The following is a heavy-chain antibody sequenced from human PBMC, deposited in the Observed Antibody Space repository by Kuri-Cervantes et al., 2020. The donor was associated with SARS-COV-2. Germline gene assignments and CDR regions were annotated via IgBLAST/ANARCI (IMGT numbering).Heavy chain of an antibody. CDR2: ISDSGINT. D-gene: IGHD4-23*01. Sequence: GESLKISCAASGFTVSANYMSWVRQPPGRGLEWVSGISDSGINTYYPDSVRGRFTISRDNSKNMLYLQMHSLRVEDTAVYYCAKARPSGGYWGQGTLVTVSS. V-gene: IGHV3-23*01. CDR1: GFTVSANY. CDR3: AKARPSGGY. J-gene: IGHJ4*02.